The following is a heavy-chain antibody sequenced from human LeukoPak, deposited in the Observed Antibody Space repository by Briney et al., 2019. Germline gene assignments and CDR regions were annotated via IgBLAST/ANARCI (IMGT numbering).Heavy chain of an antibody. J-gene: IGHJ4*02. CDR1: GFTFSSYG. CDR2: ISGSGGSGST. Sequence: GGTLRLSCAASGFTFSSYGMSWVRQAPGKGLEWVSTISGSGGSGSTYYADSVKGRFTISRDNSKNTLYLQMNSLRVEDTAVYYCAKSGLNRFDYWGQGTLVTVSS. D-gene: IGHD2-15*01. CDR3: AKSGLNRFDY. V-gene: IGHV3-23*01.